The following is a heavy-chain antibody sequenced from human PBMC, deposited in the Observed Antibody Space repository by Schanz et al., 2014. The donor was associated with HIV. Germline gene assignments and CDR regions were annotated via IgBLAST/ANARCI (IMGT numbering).Heavy chain of an antibody. V-gene: IGHV3-30*18. CDR1: GFTFSTYG. Sequence: QAQLVESGGGVVQPGRSLRLSCAASGFTFSTYGMHWVRQGPGKGLEWEAFISYDGSNKYYADSVKGRFTISRDNSKNTLYLQMNSLRTEDTAVYYCAKVARWDYYGMDVWGQGTTVTVSS. J-gene: IGHJ6*02. CDR2: ISYDGSNK. CDR3: AKVARWDYYGMDV.